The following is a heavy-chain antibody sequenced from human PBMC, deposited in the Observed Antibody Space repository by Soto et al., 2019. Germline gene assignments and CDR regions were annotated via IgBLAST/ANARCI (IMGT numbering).Heavy chain of an antibody. J-gene: IGHJ5*02. CDR1: GGSIVSGGYC. Sequence: SETLSLTCTVSGGSIVSGGYCCVWIRQHPGKGLEWIGTIYFSGTTYYNPSLKSRVTISVDTSKSQFSLKLSSVTAADTAVYYCARRDRSGFSSWLDTWGQGTLVTVSS. CDR2: IYFSGTT. V-gene: IGHV4-31*03. D-gene: IGHD3-22*01. CDR3: ARRDRSGFSSWLDT.